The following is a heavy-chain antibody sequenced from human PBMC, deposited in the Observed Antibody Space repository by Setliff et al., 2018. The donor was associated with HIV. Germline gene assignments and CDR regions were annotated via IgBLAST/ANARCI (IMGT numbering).Heavy chain of an antibody. J-gene: IGHJ6*03. CDR1: GGSISSGSYY. V-gene: IGHV4-61*02. D-gene: IGHD3-3*01. CDR2: IYTSGSS. CDR3: ARGLSIFGVATPGFYSFMDV. Sequence: SETLSLTCTVSGGSISSGSYYWSWIRQPAGKGLEWIGRIYTSGSSNYNPSLKSRVSISLDTSKKQVSLKLNSVTAADTAVCYCARGLSIFGVATPGFYSFMDVWGKGTTVTVS.